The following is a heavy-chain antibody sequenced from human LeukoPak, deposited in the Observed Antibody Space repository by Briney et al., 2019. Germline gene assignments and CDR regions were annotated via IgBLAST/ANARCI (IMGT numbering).Heavy chain of an antibody. V-gene: IGHV3-7*01. CDR2: IEQDESEK. CDR1: GFTFSSHW. J-gene: IGHJ4*02. Sequence: HPGGSLRLSCTASGFTFSSHWMSWVRQAPGKGLEWVANIEQDESEKYYVDSVKGRFTISRDNAKSSLYLQMNSLRAEDTAVYYCARALDSSSSRYQAFEEWGQGTLVTVSS. D-gene: IGHD2-2*01. CDR3: ARALDSSSSRYQAFEE.